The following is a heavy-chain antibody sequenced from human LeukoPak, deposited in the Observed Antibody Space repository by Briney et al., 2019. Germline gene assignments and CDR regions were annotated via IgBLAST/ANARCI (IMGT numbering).Heavy chain of an antibody. CDR3: ARGYSGSYYFGDY. Sequence: GGSLRLSCAASGFTFSIFGMHWVRQAPGKGLEWVAVIWYDGSTTFYADSVKGRFTISRDNAKNSLYLQMNSLRAEDTGVYYCARGYSGSYYFGDYWGQGTLVTVSS. V-gene: IGHV3-33*01. CDR1: GFTFSIFG. J-gene: IGHJ4*02. D-gene: IGHD1-26*01. CDR2: IWYDGSTT.